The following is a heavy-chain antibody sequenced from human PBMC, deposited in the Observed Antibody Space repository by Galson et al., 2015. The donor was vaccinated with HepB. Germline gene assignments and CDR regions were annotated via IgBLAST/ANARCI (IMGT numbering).Heavy chain of an antibody. D-gene: IGHD3-9*01. CDR2: ISTKRGNT. J-gene: IGHJ4*02. Sequence: SVKVSCKASGYTFNKYGISWVRQAPGQGLEWMGWISTKRGNTKHAQNFQGRVTMTTETSTNTAYMELRSLRSADTAVYYCARDADWALGYWGQGTLVTVSS. CDR3: ARDADWALGY. CDR1: GYTFNKYG. V-gene: IGHV1-18*01.